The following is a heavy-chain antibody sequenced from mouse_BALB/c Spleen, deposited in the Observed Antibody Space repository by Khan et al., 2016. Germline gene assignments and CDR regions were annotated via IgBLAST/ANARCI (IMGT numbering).Heavy chain of an antibody. CDR2: IKTYTGEP. D-gene: IGHD3-1*01. V-gene: IGHV9-1*02. CDR3: PRRRLLDLYYAMDY. Sequence: QIQLVQSGPEMKKPGETVKISCKASGYNFQNYGMNWVKQTPGKGLKWMGWIKTYTGEPTYADDFKGRFAFSLEASDSTAYLQINNLRDEDMATYFVPRRRLLDLYYAMDYWGQGTSVTVSS. J-gene: IGHJ4*01. CDR1: GYNFQNYG.